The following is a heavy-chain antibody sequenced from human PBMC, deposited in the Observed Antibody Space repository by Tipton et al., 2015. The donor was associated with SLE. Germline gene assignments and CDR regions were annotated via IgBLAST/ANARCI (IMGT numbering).Heavy chain of an antibody. J-gene: IGHJ6*03. CDR1: GGSISSYY. CDR3: ARSRVVVALEYYYYMDV. D-gene: IGHD3-22*01. Sequence: TLSLTCTVSGGSISSYYWSWIRQPPGKGLEWIGYIYYSGSTNYNPSLKSRVTISVDTSKKQLSLKLSSVTAADPAVYYCARSRVVVALEYYYYMDVWGKGTTVTVSS. CDR2: IYYSGST. V-gene: IGHV4-59*01.